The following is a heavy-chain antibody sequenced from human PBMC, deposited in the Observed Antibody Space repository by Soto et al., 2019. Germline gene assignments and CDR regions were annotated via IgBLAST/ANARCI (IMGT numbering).Heavy chain of an antibody. Sequence: GGSLRLSCAASGFTFSSYAMHWVRQAPGKGLEWVAVISYDGSNKYYVDSVKGRFTISRDNSKNTLYLQMNSLRAEDTAVYYCARESAYGDYVNAFDIWGQGTTVTVSS. CDR2: ISYDGSNK. D-gene: IGHD4-17*01. CDR1: GFTFSSYA. CDR3: ARESAYGDYVNAFDI. V-gene: IGHV3-30-3*01. J-gene: IGHJ3*02.